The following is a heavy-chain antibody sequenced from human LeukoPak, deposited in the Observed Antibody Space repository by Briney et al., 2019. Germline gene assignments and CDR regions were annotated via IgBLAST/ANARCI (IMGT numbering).Heavy chain of an antibody. J-gene: IGHJ4*02. CDR3: AREILQRGRGDY. CDR1: GGSISSGGYY. CDR2: VYTSGST. Sequence: PSETLSLTCTVSGGSISSGGYYWTWIRQPAGKGLEWIGRVYTSGSTGYNPSLKSRVTISVDTSKIQFSLKLSSVTAADTAVYYCAREILQRGRGDYWGQGTLVTVSS. D-gene: IGHD1-26*01. V-gene: IGHV4-61*02.